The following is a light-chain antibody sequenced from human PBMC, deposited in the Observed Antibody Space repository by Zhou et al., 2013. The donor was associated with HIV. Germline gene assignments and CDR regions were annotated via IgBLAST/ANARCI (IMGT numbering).Light chain of an antibody. J-gene: IGKJ4*01. CDR1: QDISRY. V-gene: IGKV1-9*01. CDR3: QQYKIYPLT. Sequence: DIQLTQSPSFLSASVGDRVTITCRASQDISRYLGWYQQKPGKAPKLLIYGVSTLQSGVPSRFSGSGSGTDFTLTISNLQPEDIATYYCQQYKIYPLTFGGGTKVEIK. CDR2: GVS.